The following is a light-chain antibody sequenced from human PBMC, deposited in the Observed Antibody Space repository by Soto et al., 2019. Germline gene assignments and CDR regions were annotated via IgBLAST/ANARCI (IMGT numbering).Light chain of an antibody. J-gene: IGKJ4*01. Sequence: EIVLTQSPGTLSLSPGERATLSCRASQSVRSSYLAWYQQKPGQAPRLLIYGASSRASGIPARFSGSGSGTEFTLTISRLEPEDFVVYYCQQYGSSPLTFGGGTKVQIK. CDR1: QSVRSSY. CDR2: GAS. CDR3: QQYGSSPLT. V-gene: IGKV3-20*01.